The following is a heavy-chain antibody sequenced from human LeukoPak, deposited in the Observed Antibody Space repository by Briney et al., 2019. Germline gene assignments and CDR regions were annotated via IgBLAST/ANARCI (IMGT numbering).Heavy chain of an antibody. Sequence: GGSLRLSCAASGSTFSSYWMHWVRQAPGKGLVWVSRINSDGSSTSYADSVKGRFTISRDNAKNTLYLQMNSLRAEDTAVYYCANLYCSSTSCHSRWGQGTLVTVSS. J-gene: IGHJ4*02. CDR2: INSDGSST. V-gene: IGHV3-74*01. CDR1: GSTFSSYW. CDR3: ANLYCSSTSCHSR. D-gene: IGHD2-2*01.